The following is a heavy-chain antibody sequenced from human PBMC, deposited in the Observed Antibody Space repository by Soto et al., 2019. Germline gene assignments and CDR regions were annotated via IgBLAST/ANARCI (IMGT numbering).Heavy chain of an antibody. D-gene: IGHD1-1*01. CDR2: IGTAGDT. CDR1: GFTFRSYD. Sequence: GGSLRLSCAASGFTFRSYDMHWVRQATGKGLEWVSAIGTAGDTYYPGSVKGRFTISRENAKNSLYLQMTSLRAGDTAVYYCARAQNFNCNSPLFDYWGQGTLVTVSS. V-gene: IGHV3-13*01. CDR3: ARAQNFNCNSPLFDY. J-gene: IGHJ4*02.